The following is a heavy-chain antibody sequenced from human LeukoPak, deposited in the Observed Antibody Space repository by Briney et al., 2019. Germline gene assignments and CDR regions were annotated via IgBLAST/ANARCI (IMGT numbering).Heavy chain of an antibody. Sequence: PGGSLRLSCAASGFTFSSYSMNWVRQAPGKGLEWVSSISSSSSYIYYADSVKGRFTISRDNAKNSLYLQMNSLRAEDTAVYYCARAFYGDYGNRDYWGQGTLVTVSS. J-gene: IGHJ4*02. CDR3: ARAFYGDYGNRDY. CDR2: ISSSSSYI. CDR1: GFTFSSYS. V-gene: IGHV3-21*01. D-gene: IGHD4-17*01.